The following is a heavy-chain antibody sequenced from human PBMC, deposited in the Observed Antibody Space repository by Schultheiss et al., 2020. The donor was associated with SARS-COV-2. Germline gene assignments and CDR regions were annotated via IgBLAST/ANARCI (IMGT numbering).Heavy chain of an antibody. CDR3: AKLVVGATTDAFDI. J-gene: IGHJ3*02. Sequence: GGSLRLSCVASGFNFSNHAMSWVRQAPGKGLEWVAVISYNGSNKYYADSVKGRFTISRDNSKNTLYLQMNSLRAEDTAVYYCAKLVVGATTDAFDIWGQGTMVTVSS. V-gene: IGHV3-30*18. CDR1: GFNFSNHA. D-gene: IGHD1-26*01. CDR2: ISYNGSNK.